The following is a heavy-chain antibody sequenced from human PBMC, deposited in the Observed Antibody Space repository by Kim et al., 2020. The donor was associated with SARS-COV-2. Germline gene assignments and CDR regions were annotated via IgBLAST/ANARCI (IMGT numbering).Heavy chain of an antibody. Sequence: GGSLRLSCAASGFTFSSYAMSWVRQAPGKGLEWVSAISGSGGSTYYADSVKGRFTISRDNSKNTLYLQMNSLRAEDTAVYYCAKDMDYYGSGSSFDYWGQGTLVTVSS. CDR3: AKDMDYYGSGSSFDY. V-gene: IGHV3-23*01. CDR2: ISGSGGST. D-gene: IGHD3-10*01. J-gene: IGHJ4*02. CDR1: GFTFSSYA.